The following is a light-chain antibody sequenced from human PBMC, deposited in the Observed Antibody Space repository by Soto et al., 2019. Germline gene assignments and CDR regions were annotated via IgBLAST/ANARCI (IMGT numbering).Light chain of an antibody. CDR1: SSDINSYKF. J-gene: IGLJ3*02. CDR3: CSYTKANTWV. V-gene: IGLV2-14*01. CDR2: EDD. Sequence: QYALTQPASVSASPGQSITISCTGSSSDINSYKFVSWYQVLPGKAPKLIIYEDDYRPPEISSRFSASKSGNTASLTISGVQLEDDSHYFCCSYTKANTWVFGGGTKLTV.